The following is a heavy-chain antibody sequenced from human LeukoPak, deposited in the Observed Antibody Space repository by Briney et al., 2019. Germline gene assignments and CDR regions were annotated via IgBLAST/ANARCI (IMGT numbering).Heavy chain of an antibody. Sequence: KPSETLSLTCAVSGGSISSGGYSWSWIRQPPGKGLEWIGYIYHSGSTYYNPSLKSRVTISVDRSKNQFSLKLSSVTAADTAVYYCARRGRGNQGWWFDPWGQGTLVTVSS. CDR3: ARRGRGNQGWWFDP. V-gene: IGHV4-30-2*01. D-gene: IGHD1-14*01. CDR1: GGSISSGGYS. J-gene: IGHJ5*02. CDR2: IYHSGST.